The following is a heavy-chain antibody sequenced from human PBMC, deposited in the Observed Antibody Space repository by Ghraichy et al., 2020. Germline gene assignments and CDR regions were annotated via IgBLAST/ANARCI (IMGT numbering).Heavy chain of an antibody. D-gene: IGHD2-2*01. CDR3: ARDIVVVPAAITPRGPLVGNYYGMDV. CDR1: GFTFSSYS. Sequence: GESLNISCAASGFTFSSYSMNWVRQAPGKGLEWVSSISSSSSYIYYADSVKGRFTISRDNAKNSLYLQMNSLRAEDTAVYYCARDIVVVPAAITPRGPLVGNYYGMDVWGQGTTVTVPS. V-gene: IGHV3-21*01. J-gene: IGHJ6*02. CDR2: ISSSSSYI.